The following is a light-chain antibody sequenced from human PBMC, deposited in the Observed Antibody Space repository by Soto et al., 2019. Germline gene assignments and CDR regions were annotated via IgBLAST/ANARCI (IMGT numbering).Light chain of an antibody. CDR1: SSDVGDYNS. V-gene: IGLV2-14*01. CDR2: EVS. Sequence: QSALTQPASVSGSPGQSITISCTGTSSDVGDYNSVSWYQQHPGKAPKLMIYEVSNRPSGVSNRFSGSKSGNTASLTISGIQAEDEADYYCSSYTTSSTLLYVFGTGTKVTVL. CDR3: SSYTTSSTLLYV. J-gene: IGLJ1*01.